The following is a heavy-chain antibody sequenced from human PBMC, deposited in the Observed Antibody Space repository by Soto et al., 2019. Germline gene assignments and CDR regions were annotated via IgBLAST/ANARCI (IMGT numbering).Heavy chain of an antibody. D-gene: IGHD3-3*01. J-gene: IGHJ2*01. V-gene: IGHV4-31*03. CDR3: ARADFGVHEYFDL. CDR2: IYHSGAT. CDR1: GGSIRTDGNY. Sequence: QVQLQESGPGLVKPSQTLSLTCTVSGGSIRTDGNYWSWIRHHPGKGLEWIGYIYHSGATYYNPYLKSRVTISLDTSKNQFSLKLSSMTAADTAVYYCARADFGVHEYFDLWGRGTLVTVSS.